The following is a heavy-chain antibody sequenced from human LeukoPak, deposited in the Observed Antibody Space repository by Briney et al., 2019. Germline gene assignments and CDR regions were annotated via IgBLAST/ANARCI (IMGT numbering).Heavy chain of an antibody. D-gene: IGHD6-19*01. CDR1: GGSISSYY. V-gene: IGHV4-59*01. CDR3: AREEAVAGPFDY. Sequence: SETLSLTCTVSGGSISSYYWSWIRQPPGKGLEWIGYIYYSGSTNYNPSLKSRVTISVDTSKNQFSLKLSSVTAADTAVYYCAREEAVAGPFDYWGQGTLVTVSS. J-gene: IGHJ4*02. CDR2: IYYSGST.